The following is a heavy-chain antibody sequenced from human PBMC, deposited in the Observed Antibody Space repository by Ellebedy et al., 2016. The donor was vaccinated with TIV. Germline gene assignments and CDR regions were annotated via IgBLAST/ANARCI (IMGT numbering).Heavy chain of an antibody. J-gene: IGHJ5*02. CDR1: GGSISSSSYY. D-gene: IGHD2-8*01. CDR2: IYYSGST. CDR3: ARDWMGRLYGQSLPGWFDP. Sequence: SETLSLXXTVSGGSISSSSYYWGWIRQPPGKGLEWIGSIYYSGSTYYNPSLKSRVTISVDTSKNQFSLKLSSVTAADTAVYYCARDWMGRLYGQSLPGWFDPWGQGTLVTVSS. V-gene: IGHV4-39*07.